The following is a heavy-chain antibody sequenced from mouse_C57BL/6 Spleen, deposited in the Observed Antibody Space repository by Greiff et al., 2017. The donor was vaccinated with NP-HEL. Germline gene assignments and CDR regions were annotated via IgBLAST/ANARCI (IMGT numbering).Heavy chain of an antibody. CDR1: GYTFTSYW. CDR3: ARGGDGYYDYYAMDY. Sequence: VQLQQPGAELVRPGSSVKLSCKASGYTFTSYWMDWVKQRPGQGLEWIGNIYPSDSETHYNQKFKDKATLTVDKSSSTAYMQLSSLTSEDSAVYYCARGGDGYYDYYAMDYWGQGTSVTVSS. J-gene: IGHJ4*01. D-gene: IGHD2-3*01. V-gene: IGHV1-61*01. CDR2: IYPSDSET.